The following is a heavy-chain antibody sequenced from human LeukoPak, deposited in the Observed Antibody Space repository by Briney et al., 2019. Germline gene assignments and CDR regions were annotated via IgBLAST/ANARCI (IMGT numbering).Heavy chain of an antibody. CDR2: IIPIFGTA. V-gene: IGHV1-69*13. J-gene: IGHJ4*02. D-gene: IGHD1-1*01. CDR1: GYTFTSYG. Sequence: ASVKVSCKASGYTFTSYGISWVRQAPGQGLEWMGGIIPIFGTANYAQKFQGRVTITADESTSTAYMELSSLRSEDTAVYYCARVRRVHNWNPTSPYYFDYWGQGTLVTVSS. CDR3: ARVRRVHNWNPTSPYYFDY.